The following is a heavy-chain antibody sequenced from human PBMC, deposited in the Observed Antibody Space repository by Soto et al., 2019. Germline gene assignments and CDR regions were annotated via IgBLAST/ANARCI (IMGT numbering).Heavy chain of an antibody. J-gene: IGHJ3*02. Sequence: GGSLRLSCAASGFTFSSYDMHWVRQATGKGLEWVSAIGTAGDTYYPGSVKGRFTISRENAKNSLYLQMNSLRAGDTAVYYCARGDQRWLVGMTAFDIWGKGTMVTVSS. D-gene: IGHD6-19*01. CDR3: ARGDQRWLVGMTAFDI. V-gene: IGHV3-13*01. CDR2: IGTAGDT. CDR1: GFTFSSYD.